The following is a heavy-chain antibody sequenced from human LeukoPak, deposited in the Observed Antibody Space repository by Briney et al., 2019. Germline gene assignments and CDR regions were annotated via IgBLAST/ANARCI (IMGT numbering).Heavy chain of an antibody. Sequence: GGSLRLSCAASGFTFSSYWMHWVRQAPGKGLVWVSRINSDGSSTSYAYSVKGRGTISRDNAKNTMYLQMNSLRAEDTAVYYCARGYCSGGSCQRATWFDPWGRGTLVTVSS. CDR3: ARGYCSGGSCQRATWFDP. V-gene: IGHV3-74*01. CDR2: INSDGSST. CDR1: GFTFSSYW. J-gene: IGHJ5*02. D-gene: IGHD2-15*01.